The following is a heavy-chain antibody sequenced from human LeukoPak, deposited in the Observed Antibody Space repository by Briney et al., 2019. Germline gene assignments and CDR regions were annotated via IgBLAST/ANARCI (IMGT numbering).Heavy chain of an antibody. V-gene: IGHV3-48*01. D-gene: IGHD3-10*01. CDR1: GFTFSSYS. Sequence: GGSLRLSCGASGFTFSSYSMNWVRQAPGKGLEWVSYISTSSSTIYYADSVKGRFTISRDNSKNTLYLQMNSLRAEDTAVYYCARGSDLRSYPDYYYYYYMDVWGKGTTVTVSS. J-gene: IGHJ6*03. CDR2: ISTSSSTI. CDR3: ARGSDLRSYPDYYYYYYMDV.